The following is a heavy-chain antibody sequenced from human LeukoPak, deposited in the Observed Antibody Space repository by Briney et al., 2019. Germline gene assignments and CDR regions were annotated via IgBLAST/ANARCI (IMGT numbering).Heavy chain of an antibody. J-gene: IGHJ4*02. CDR1: XXXFSSYA. Sequence: KASXXXFSSYAISWVRQAPGQGLEWMGGIIPIFGRANYAQKFQGRVTITADESTSTAYMELSSLRSEDTAVYYCARDRGYGLDYFDYWGQGTLVTVSS. CDR3: ARDRGYGLDYFDY. CDR2: IIPIFGRA. V-gene: IGHV1-69*01. D-gene: IGHD5-12*01.